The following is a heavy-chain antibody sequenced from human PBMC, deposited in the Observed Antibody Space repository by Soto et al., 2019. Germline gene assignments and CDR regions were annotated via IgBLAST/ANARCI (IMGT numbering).Heavy chain of an antibody. CDR2: IYYSGST. J-gene: IGHJ4*02. D-gene: IGHD4-17*01. CDR3: TRVGGYYGDYPNFDY. Sequence: SQTLSLTCSVAGSCIRNYYWSWIRQPPGKGLEWIGNIYYSGSTNYNPSLKGRVFISVDSSRRQLSLRLNSLTAADTAVYYCTRVGGYYGDYPNFDYWGQGALVTGSS. V-gene: IGHV4-59*01. CDR1: GSCIRNYY.